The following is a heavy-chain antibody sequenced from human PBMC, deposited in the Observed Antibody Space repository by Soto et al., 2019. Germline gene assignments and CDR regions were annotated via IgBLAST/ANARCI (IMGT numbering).Heavy chain of an antibody. CDR2: ISDSGGKT. CDR1: GFTFSNYV. Sequence: GGSLRLSCAASGFTFSNYVMRWVRQAPGKGLEWVSTISDSGGKTYYADSVKGRFTISRDNSKSTLYLQMNSLRAEDTAVYYCTRRLPSGGGPFDYWGQGTLVTVSS. J-gene: IGHJ4*02. D-gene: IGHD3-16*01. CDR3: TRRLPSGGGPFDY. V-gene: IGHV3-23*01.